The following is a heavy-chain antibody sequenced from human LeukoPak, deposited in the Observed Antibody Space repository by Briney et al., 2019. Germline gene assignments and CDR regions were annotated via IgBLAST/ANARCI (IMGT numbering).Heavy chain of an antibody. D-gene: IGHD1-14*01. J-gene: IGHJ4*02. CDR3: ARSEVFFDY. CDR1: GGSISSYY. V-gene: IGHV4-59*08. Sequence: SETLSLTCTVSGGSISSYYWSWIRQPPGKGLEWIGYIYYSGSTNYNPSLKSQVTISVDTSKNQFSLKLSSVTAADTAVYYCARSEVFFDYWGQGTLVTVSS. CDR2: IYYSGST.